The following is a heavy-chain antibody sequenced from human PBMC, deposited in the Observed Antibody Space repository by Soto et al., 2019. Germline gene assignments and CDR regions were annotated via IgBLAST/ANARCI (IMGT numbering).Heavy chain of an antibody. J-gene: IGHJ4*02. CDR1: GYTFTSYA. CDR2: INAGNGNT. V-gene: IGHV1-3*01. CDR3: ARATPGGTQNPNAYIVATSIDY. D-gene: IGHD5-12*01. Sequence: ASVKVSCKASGYTFTSYAMHWVRQAPGQRLEWMGWINAGNGNTKYSQKFQGRVTITRDTSASTAYMELSSLRSEDTAVYYCARATPGGTQNPNAYIVATSIDYWGQGTLVTVSS.